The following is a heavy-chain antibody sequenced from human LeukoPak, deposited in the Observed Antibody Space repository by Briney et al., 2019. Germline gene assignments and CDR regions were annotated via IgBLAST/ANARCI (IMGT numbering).Heavy chain of an antibody. CDR2: INHSGST. V-gene: IGHV4-34*01. CDR1: GGSFSGYY. CDR3: ARGGPVNYASGKNCFDS. D-gene: IGHD3-10*01. Sequence: PSETLSLTCAVYGGSFSGYYWSWIRQPPGKGLEWIGEINHSGSTNYNPSLKSRVTISIDTAKNQFSLKMTSVTAADTAVYFCARGGPVNYASGKNCFDSWGQGTLVTVSS. J-gene: IGHJ5*01.